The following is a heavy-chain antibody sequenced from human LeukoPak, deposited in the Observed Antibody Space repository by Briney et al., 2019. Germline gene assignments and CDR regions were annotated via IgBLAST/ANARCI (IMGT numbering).Heavy chain of an antibody. D-gene: IGHD3-3*01. CDR1: GGSFSGYY. Sequence: PSETLSPTCAVYGGSFSGYYWSWIRQPPGKWLEWIGEINHSGSTNYNPSLKSRVTISVDTSKNQFSLKLSSVTAADTAVYYCARGLGVVTWRVVGQFDYWGQGTLVTVSS. CDR3: ARGLGVVTWRVVGQFDY. CDR2: INHSGST. V-gene: IGHV4-34*01. J-gene: IGHJ4*02.